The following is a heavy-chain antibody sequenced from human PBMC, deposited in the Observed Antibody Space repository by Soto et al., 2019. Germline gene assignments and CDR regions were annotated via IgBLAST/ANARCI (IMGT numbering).Heavy chain of an antibody. CDR1: GFTFSSYG. J-gene: IGHJ3*02. CDR3: ARDGADYYDSSGPLGAFYI. Sequence: QVQLVESGGGVVQPGRSLRLSCAASGFTFSSYGMHWVRQAPGKGLEWVAVIWYDGSNKYYADSVKGRFTISRDNSKNTLYLQLNRLSAEDTAVYYWARDGADYYDSSGPLGAFYIWGQGTMVTVSS. CDR2: IWYDGSNK. V-gene: IGHV3-33*01. D-gene: IGHD3-22*01.